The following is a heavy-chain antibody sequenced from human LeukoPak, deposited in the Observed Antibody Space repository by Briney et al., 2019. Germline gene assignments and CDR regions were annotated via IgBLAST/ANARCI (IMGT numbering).Heavy chain of an antibody. D-gene: IGHD3-3*01. V-gene: IGHV1-8*01. CDR2: MNPNSGNT. J-gene: IGHJ6*02. CDR3: ARGYDFWSGYYRYYYGMDV. Sequence: ASVKVSCKASGCTFTSYDINWVRQATGQGLEWMGWMNPNSGNTGYAQKFQGRVTMTRNTSISTAYMELSSLRSEDTAVYYCARGYDFWSGYYRYYYGMDVWGQGTTVTVSS. CDR1: GCTFTSYD.